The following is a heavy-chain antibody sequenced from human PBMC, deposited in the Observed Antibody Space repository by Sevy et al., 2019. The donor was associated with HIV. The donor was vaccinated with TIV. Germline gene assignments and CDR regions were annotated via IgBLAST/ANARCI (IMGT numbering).Heavy chain of an antibody. D-gene: IGHD2-21*02. CDR2: INLSGGST. J-gene: IGHJ5*02. CDR3: ARLRACGGDCYYYDL. CDR1: GYSFTSYE. V-gene: IGHV1-46*01. Sequence: ASVKVSCKASGYSFTSYEIHWVRQAPGQGLEWMGLINLSGGSTSSAEKFQGRVTRLRDTSTTTVYMELRSLRSEDTAVYFCARLRACGGDCYYYDLWGQGNLVTVSS.